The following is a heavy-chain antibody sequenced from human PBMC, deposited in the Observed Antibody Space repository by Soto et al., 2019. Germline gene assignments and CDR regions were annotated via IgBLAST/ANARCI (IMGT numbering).Heavy chain of an antibody. V-gene: IGHV1-46*01. CDR1: GYTFAMYS. D-gene: IGHD2-2*01. CDR2: VSPRDGII. J-gene: IGHJ4*02. CDR3: ATVFCGSRCYSFEH. Sequence: QVHLEQSGAEVKKPGASVRVSCKASGYTFAMYSVHWVRQAPGQGPEWMGIVSPRDGIINYAQGCQRSLTMTWDTATSIAFMDLSSLRSEDTAVYYCATVFCGSRCYSFEHWGQGSLVTVSS.